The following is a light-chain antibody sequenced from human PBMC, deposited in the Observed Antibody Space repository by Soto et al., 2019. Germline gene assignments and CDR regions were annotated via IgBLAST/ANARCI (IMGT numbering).Light chain of an antibody. Sequence: QSALTQPASVSGSPGQSITISCTGTSSDVGAYNYVSWYQQHPGKAPKLMIFEVSDRPSGVSNRFSGSKSGNTASLTISGLQAEDEADYYCCSYAGSYTFLFGGGTKVTVL. CDR3: CSYAGSYTFL. CDR1: SSDVGAYNY. J-gene: IGLJ2*01. V-gene: IGLV2-14*01. CDR2: EVS.